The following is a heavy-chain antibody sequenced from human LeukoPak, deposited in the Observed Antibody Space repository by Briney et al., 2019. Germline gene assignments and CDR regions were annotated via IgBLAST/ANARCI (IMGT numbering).Heavy chain of an antibody. J-gene: IGHJ4*02. D-gene: IGHD1-14*01. V-gene: IGHV3-30*02. Sequence: GGSLRLSCAASGFTFSSYDMHWVRQAPGKGLEWVAFIRYDGSNKYYADSVKGRFTISRDNSKNTLYLQMNSLRAEDTAVYYCATGRLLYFDYWGQGTLVTVSS. CDR1: GFTFSSYD. CDR3: ATGRLLYFDY. CDR2: IRYDGSNK.